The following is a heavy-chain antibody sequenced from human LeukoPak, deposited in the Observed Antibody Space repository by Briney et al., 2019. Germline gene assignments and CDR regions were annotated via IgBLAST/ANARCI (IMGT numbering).Heavy chain of an antibody. CDR1: GGSISSYS. D-gene: IGHD6-13*01. Sequence: SETLSLTCTVSGGSISSYSWSWIRQSPGKGLDWIGYISYTGSTNYNPSLKSRVTISVDTSKNKFSLQLSSATAADTAVYYCAKESYSSSFDYWGQGTLVTVSS. CDR3: AKESYSSSFDY. V-gene: IGHV4-59*01. J-gene: IGHJ4*02. CDR2: ISYTGST.